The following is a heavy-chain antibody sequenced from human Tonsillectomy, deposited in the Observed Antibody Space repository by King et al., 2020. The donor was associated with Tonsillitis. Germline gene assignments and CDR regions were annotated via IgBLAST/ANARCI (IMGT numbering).Heavy chain of an antibody. D-gene: IGHD5-12*01. V-gene: IGHV3-49*04. CDR1: GFTFGDYA. CDR3: TRDRAPEGYSGYDFDYGENY. Sequence: VQLVESGGGLVQPGRSLRLSCTASGFTFGDYAMSWVRQAPGKGLEWVGFIRSKAYGGTTEYAASVKGRFTISRDDSKSIAYLQMNSLKTEDTAVYYCTRDRAPEGYSGYDFDYGENYWGQGTLVTVSS. CDR2: IRSKAYGGTT. J-gene: IGHJ4*02.